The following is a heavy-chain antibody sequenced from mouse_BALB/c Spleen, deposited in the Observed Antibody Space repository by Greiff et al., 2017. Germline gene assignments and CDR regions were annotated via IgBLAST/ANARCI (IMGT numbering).Heavy chain of an antibody. CDR3: ARDYYGSSQYWYFDV. Sequence: EVKVVESGGGLVQPGGSRKLSCAASGFTFSSFGMHWVRQAPEKGLEWVAYISSGSSTIYNADTVKGRFTISRDNPKNTLFLKMTSLRSEDTAMYYCARDYYGSSQYWYFDVWGAGTTVTVSS. J-gene: IGHJ1*01. CDR1: GFTFSSFG. CDR2: ISSGSSTI. V-gene: IGHV5-17*02. D-gene: IGHD1-1*01.